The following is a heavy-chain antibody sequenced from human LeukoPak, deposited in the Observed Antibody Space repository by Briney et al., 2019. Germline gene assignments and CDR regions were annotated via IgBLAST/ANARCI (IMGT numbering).Heavy chain of an antibody. CDR2: ISAYNGNT. V-gene: IGHV1-18*04. D-gene: IGHD2-2*01. CDR3: ARDHWGIVVVPAATPIDY. CDR1: GYTFTSYY. J-gene: IGHJ4*02. Sequence: ASVKVSCKASGYTFTSYYMHWVRQAPGQGLEWMGWISAYNGNTNYAQKLQGRVTMTTDTSTSTAYMELRSLRSDDTAVYYCARDHWGIVVVPAATPIDYWGQGTLVTVSS.